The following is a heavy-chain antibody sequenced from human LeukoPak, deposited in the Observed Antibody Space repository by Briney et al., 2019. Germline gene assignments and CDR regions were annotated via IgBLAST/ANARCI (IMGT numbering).Heavy chain of an antibody. CDR3: ARGSITMIVINY. D-gene: IGHD3-22*01. Sequence: GGSLRLSCAASGFTFSSYSMNWVRQAPGKGLEWVSSISSSSSYIYYADSVKGRFTISRDSAKNSLYLQMNSLRAEDTAVYYCARGSITMIVINYWGQGTLVTVSS. V-gene: IGHV3-21*01. J-gene: IGHJ4*02. CDR2: ISSSSSYI. CDR1: GFTFSSYS.